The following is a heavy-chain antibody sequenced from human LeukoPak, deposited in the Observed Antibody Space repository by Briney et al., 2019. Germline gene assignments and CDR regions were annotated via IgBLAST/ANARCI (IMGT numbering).Heavy chain of an antibody. J-gene: IGHJ3*02. D-gene: IGHD3-22*01. V-gene: IGHV3-13*01. CDR1: GFTFSSYD. CDR3: ARDNRRYDSSGYYYGDGAFDI. Sequence: GGSLRLSCAASGFTFSSYDMHWVRQATGKGLEWVSAIGTAGDTYYPGSVKGRFTISRENAKNSLYLQMNSLRAGDTAVYCCARDNRRYDSSGYYYGDGAFDIWGQGTMVTVSS. CDR2: IGTAGDT.